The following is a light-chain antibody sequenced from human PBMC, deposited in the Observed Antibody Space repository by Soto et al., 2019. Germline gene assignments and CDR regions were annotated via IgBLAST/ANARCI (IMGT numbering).Light chain of an antibody. CDR2: DAS. Sequence: EIVLTQSPATLYLSPGVRATLSCRASQSVSSYLAWYQQKPGQAPRLLIYDASNRSTGIPARFSGSGSGTDFTLTISSLEPEDFAVYYCQQRSNWPYTFGQGTKLEIK. V-gene: IGKV3-11*01. CDR1: QSVSSY. J-gene: IGKJ2*01. CDR3: QQRSNWPYT.